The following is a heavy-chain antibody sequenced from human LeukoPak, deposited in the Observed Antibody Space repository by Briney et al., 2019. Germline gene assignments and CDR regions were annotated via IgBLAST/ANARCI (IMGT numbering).Heavy chain of an antibody. CDR1: GYTFSSYA. CDR3: AGGFSRSWYYLDY. V-gene: IGHV3-30*04. J-gene: IGHJ4*02. CDR2: ISYDGSNK. Sequence: GGSLRLSCAASGYTFSSYAMHWVRQAPGKGLEWVAVISYDGSNKYYADSVKGRFTISRDNSKNTLYLQMNSLRAEDTAVYYCAGGFSRSWYYLDYWGQGTLVTVSS. D-gene: IGHD6-13*01.